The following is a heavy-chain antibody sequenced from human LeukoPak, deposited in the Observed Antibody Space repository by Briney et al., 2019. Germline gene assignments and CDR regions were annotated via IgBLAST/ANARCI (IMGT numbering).Heavy chain of an antibody. V-gene: IGHV4-59*01. CDR3: ARAFDNWNYNVLFDY. J-gene: IGHJ4*02. D-gene: IGHD1-7*01. CDR2: IYCSGST. Sequence: PSETLSLTCTVSGGSISSYYWSWIRQPPGKGLEWIGYIYCSGSTNYNPSLKSRVTISVDTSKNQFSLKLSSVTAADTAVYYCARAFDNWNYNVLFDYWGQGTLVTVSS. CDR1: GGSISSYY.